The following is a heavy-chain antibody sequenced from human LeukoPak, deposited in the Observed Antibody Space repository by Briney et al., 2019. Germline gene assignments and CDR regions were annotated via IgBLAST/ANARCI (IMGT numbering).Heavy chain of an antibody. CDR3: ARVAAHSSWYSYFQH. CDR2: INHRGST. Sequence: SETLSLTCAVYGGSLSGYYWSWIRQPPGKGLEWIGEINHRGSTNYNPSLKSRVTISVDTSKNQFSLKLSSVTAADTAVYYCARVAAHSSWYSYFQHWGQGTLVTASS. V-gene: IGHV4-34*01. D-gene: IGHD6-13*01. J-gene: IGHJ1*01. CDR1: GGSLSGYY.